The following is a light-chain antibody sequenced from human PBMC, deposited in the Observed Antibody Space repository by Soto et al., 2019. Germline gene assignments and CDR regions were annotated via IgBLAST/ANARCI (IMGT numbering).Light chain of an antibody. Sequence: EIVLTQSPGTLSLSPGERATLSCRASQSVTSSYLAWYQQKPGQAPRLLIYGASSRATGIPDRFGGSGSGTDFTLTISRLEPEEFAVYFCQQYHSSPWTFGQGTKVEIK. CDR1: QSVTSSY. J-gene: IGKJ1*01. V-gene: IGKV3-20*01. CDR2: GAS. CDR3: QQYHSSPWT.